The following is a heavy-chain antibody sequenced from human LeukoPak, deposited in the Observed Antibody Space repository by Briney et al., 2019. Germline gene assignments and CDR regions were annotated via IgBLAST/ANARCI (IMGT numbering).Heavy chain of an antibody. D-gene: IGHD3-10*01. Sequence: SETLSLTCTVSGGSVSVHSHYWGWVRQPPGMGLEWIGCIYYTGSTYYNASLKSRVTISVDTSKNQFSLKLSSVTAADTAVYYCARDRYYDSGSYYNWGQGTLVTVSS. J-gene: IGHJ4*02. CDR3: ARDRYYDSGSYYN. CDR2: IYYTGST. CDR1: GGSVSVHSHY. V-gene: IGHV4-39*07.